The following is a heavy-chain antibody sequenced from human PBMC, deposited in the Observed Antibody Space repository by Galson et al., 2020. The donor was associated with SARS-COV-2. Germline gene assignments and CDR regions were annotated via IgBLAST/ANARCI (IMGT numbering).Heavy chain of an antibody. J-gene: IGHJ6*02. CDR2: IYYSGST. Sequence: SETLSLTCTVSGGSISSGGYYWSWIRQHPGKGLEWIRYIYYSGSTYYNPSLKSRVTISVDTSKNQFSLKLSSVTAADTAVYYCARVPGLSSGKYGMDVWGQGTTVTVSS. CDR1: GGSISSGGYY. V-gene: IGHV4-31*03. D-gene: IGHD3-16*02. CDR3: ARVPGLSSGKYGMDV.